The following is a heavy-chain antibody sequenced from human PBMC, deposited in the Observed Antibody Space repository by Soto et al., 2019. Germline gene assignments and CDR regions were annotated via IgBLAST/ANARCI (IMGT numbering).Heavy chain of an antibody. V-gene: IGHV4-59*01. CDR2: IYYSGST. CDR1: GGSISSYY. J-gene: IGHJ5*01. D-gene: IGHD3-10*01. Sequence: PSETLSLTCTVSGGSISSYYWSWIRQPPGKGLEWIGYIYYSGSTNYNPSLKSRVTISVDTSKNQFSLKLSSVTAADTAVYYCAREADLSSGNWFDSWGQGTRVTVSS. CDR3: AREADLSSGNWFDS.